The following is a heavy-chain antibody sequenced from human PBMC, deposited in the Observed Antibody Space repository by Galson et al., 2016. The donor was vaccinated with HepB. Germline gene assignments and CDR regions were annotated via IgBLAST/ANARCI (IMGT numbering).Heavy chain of an antibody. CDR3: ARPPRGGYGGNSLLRYYGMDV. CDR1: GFIFSSYG. D-gene: IGHD4-23*01. CDR2: IWYDGSNK. V-gene: IGHV3-33*01. J-gene: IGHJ6*02. Sequence: SLRLSCAASGFIFSSYGMHWVRQAPGKGLEWVAVIWYDGSNKYYADSVKGRFTISRDNSKNRLYLQMTSLRAEDTAVYYCARPPRGGYGGNSLLRYYGMDVWGQGTTVTVSS.